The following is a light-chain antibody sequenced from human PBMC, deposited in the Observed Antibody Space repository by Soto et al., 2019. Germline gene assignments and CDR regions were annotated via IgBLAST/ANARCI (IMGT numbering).Light chain of an antibody. J-gene: IGKJ2*01. CDR1: QDISTW. Sequence: DIQMTQSPSFVSASVGDRVTITCRASQDISTWLAWYQQKPGRAPNLLFYTASSLQSGVPSRFSGSGSGTDFTLTISSLQPEDFATYYCQQANSFPYTFGQGTKLEIK. V-gene: IGKV1-12*01. CDR2: TAS. CDR3: QQANSFPYT.